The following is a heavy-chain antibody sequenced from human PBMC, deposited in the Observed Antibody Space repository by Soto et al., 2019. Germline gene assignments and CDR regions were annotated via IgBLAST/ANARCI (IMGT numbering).Heavy chain of an antibody. CDR2: ISHDGGRI. D-gene: IGHD1-20*01. Sequence: QVQLVESGGGVVQPGRSLRLSCAASGFTFSSYDMHWVRQAPGKGLEWVAHISHDGGRINYADSVKGRFTISRDNSKNTVDLKMNSQRAEDTAVYFCAREYTYNYGMDFWGQGTTVTVSS. V-gene: IGHV3-30*04. CDR1: GFTFSSYD. J-gene: IGHJ6*02. CDR3: AREYTYNYGMDF.